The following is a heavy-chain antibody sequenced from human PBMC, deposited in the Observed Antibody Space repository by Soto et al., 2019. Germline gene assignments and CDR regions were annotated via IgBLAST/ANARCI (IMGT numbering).Heavy chain of an antibody. Sequence: ASVKVSWKVSGYTLTELSMHWVRQAPGKGLEWMGGFDPEDGETIYAQKFQGRVTMTEDTSTDTAYMELSSLRSEDTAVYYCANMRAVAGGFPFDYWGQGTLVTVSS. V-gene: IGHV1-24*01. CDR2: FDPEDGET. CDR1: GYTLTELS. CDR3: ANMRAVAGGFPFDY. J-gene: IGHJ4*02. D-gene: IGHD6-19*01.